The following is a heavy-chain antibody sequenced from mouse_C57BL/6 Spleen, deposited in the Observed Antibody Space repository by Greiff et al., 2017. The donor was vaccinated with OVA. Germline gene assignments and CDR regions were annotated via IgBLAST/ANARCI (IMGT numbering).Heavy chain of an antibody. Sequence: EVQLQQSGAELVRPGASVKLSCTASGFNIKDYYMHWVKQRPEQGLEWIGRIDPEDGDTEYAPKFQGKATMTADTSSNTAYLQLSSLTSEDTAVYYCTKNYYYGSSSDFDVWGTGTTVTVSS. D-gene: IGHD1-1*01. V-gene: IGHV14-1*01. CDR1: GFNIKDYY. J-gene: IGHJ1*03. CDR2: IDPEDGDT. CDR3: TKNYYYGSSSDFDV.